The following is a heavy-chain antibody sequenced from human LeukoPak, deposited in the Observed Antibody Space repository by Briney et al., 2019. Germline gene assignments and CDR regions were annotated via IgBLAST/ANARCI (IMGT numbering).Heavy chain of an antibody. CDR1: GGSISSYY. D-gene: IGHD4-11*01. CDR3: VRDNYSPPYYYYGMDV. V-gene: IGHV4-59*01. J-gene: IGHJ6*02. Sequence: SETLSLTCTVSGGSISSYYWSWIRQPPGKGLEWIGYIYYSGSTNYNPSLKSRVTISVDTSKNQFSLKLSSVTAADTAVYYCVRDNYSPPYYYYGMDVWGQGTTVTVSS. CDR2: IYYSGST.